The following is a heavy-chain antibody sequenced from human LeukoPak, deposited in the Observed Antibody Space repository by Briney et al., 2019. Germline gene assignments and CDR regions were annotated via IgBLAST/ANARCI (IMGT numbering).Heavy chain of an antibody. J-gene: IGHJ6*03. D-gene: IGHD5-18*01. V-gene: IGHV3-48*01. Sequence: GGSLRLSCAASGFTFSSYSMNWVRQAPGKGLEWVSYISSSSSTIYYADSVKGRFTISRDNAKNSLYLQMNSLRAEDTAVYYCARAPYSYGYPYYYHYYMDVWGKGTTVTVSS. CDR2: ISSSSSTI. CDR3: ARAPYSYGYPYYYHYYMDV. CDR1: GFTFSSYS.